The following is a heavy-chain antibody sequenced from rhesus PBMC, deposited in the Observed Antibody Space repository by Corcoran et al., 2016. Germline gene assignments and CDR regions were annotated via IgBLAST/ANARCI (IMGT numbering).Heavy chain of an antibody. CDR2: IYGSGGST. Sequence: QVQLQESGPGLVKPSETLSLTCAVSGGSLSSNYWSWIRQAPGTGLEWIGRIYGSGGSTDYNPSLKSRVTIATDTSKNQFSLRLGAVTAADTAVYYCAREAQYLGWVFAGYFDIWGPGTPITISS. CDR1: GGSLSSNY. V-gene: IGHV4-160*01. D-gene: IGHD3-3*01. J-gene: IGHJ2*01. CDR3: AREAQYLGWVFAGYFDI.